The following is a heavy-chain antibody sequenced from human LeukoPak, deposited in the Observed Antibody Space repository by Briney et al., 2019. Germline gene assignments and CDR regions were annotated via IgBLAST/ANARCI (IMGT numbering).Heavy chain of an antibody. D-gene: IGHD2-2*03. V-gene: IGHV3-21*06. J-gene: IGHJ6*02. CDR2: IKNSANFI. CDR1: GFTFSSYN. CDR3: ARWNGDCSTTSCPYYYGMDV. Sequence: GGSLRLSCAASGFTFSSYNMNRVRQAPGKGLEWLSSIKNSANFIYYADSVKGRFTISRDNAKNSPYLQMSSLRVEDTAVYYCARWNGDCSTTSCPYYYGMDVWGQGTTVTVSS.